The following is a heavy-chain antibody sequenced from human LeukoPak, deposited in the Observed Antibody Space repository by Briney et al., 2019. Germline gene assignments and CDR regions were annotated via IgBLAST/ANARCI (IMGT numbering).Heavy chain of an antibody. CDR1: KFTFSHYG. D-gene: IGHD3-3*01. V-gene: IGHV3-30*18. CDR3: VKGYHSRGFGAYFDY. J-gene: IGHJ4*02. Sequence: GGSLRLSCTASKFTFSHYGMQWVRQAPGKGLEWVAVISSDGSIKVYADSVKGRFTLSRDNSINTADLQMNSLRAEDTAVYYCVKGYHSRGFGAYFDYWGQGTLVTVSS. CDR2: ISSDGSIK.